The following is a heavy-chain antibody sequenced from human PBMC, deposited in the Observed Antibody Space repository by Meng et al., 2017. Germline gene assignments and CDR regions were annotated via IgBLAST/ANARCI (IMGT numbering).Heavy chain of an antibody. CDR1: GYTFPDYG. CDR2: INPKSGDT. V-gene: IGHV1-2*06. D-gene: IGHD6-13*01. J-gene: IGHJ4*02. Sequence: QAERVPPGAEVKKPGASVKVSSKASGYTFPDYGLHWVRRAPGQGLEWMGRINPKSGDTHYAQRFQGRVTMTGDTSISTAYMELSGLRSDDTAMYYCARDEDISAAGKLFGDYWGQGTLVTVSS. CDR3: ARDEDISAAGKLFGDY.